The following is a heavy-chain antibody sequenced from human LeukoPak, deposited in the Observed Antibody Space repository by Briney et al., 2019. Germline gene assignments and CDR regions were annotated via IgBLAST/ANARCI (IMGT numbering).Heavy chain of an antibody. V-gene: IGHV3-23*01. CDR2: ISGSALAT. D-gene: IGHD3-16*01. CDR1: GFTFGSYA. Sequence: GGSLRLSCAASGFTFGSYAMSWVRQAPGKGLEWVSDISGSALATYYVDSVKGRFTISRDNAKNSLYLQMSNLRAEDTAVYFCARGGGLDVWGQGATVTVSS. CDR3: ARGGGLDV. J-gene: IGHJ6*02.